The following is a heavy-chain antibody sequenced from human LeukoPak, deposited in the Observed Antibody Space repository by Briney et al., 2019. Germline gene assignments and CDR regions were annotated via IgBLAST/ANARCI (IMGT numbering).Heavy chain of an antibody. J-gene: IGHJ5*02. CDR2: ISSSSSYI. CDR1: GFTFSSYS. Sequence: GGSLRLSCAASGFTFSSYSMNWVRQAPGKGLEWVSSISSSSSYIYYADSVKGRFTISRDNAKNSLYLQMNSLRAEDTAVYYCAGGYSSSWYRFDPWGQGTLVTVSS. D-gene: IGHD6-13*01. V-gene: IGHV3-21*01. CDR3: AGGYSSSWYRFDP.